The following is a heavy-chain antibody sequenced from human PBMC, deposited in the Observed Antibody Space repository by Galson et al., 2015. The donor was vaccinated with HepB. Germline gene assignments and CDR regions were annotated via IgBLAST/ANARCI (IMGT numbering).Heavy chain of an antibody. J-gene: IGHJ4*02. CDR3: AKDKVFDWLFGFDY. CDR2: ISGRGDST. Sequence: SLRLSCAASGFTFSSYAMSWVRQAPGKGLEWVSGISGRGDSTYYADSVKGRFTISRDNSKNTLYLQMNSLRAEDTALYYCAKDKVFDWLFGFDYWGQGTLVTVSS. D-gene: IGHD3-9*01. CDR1: GFTFSSYA. V-gene: IGHV3-23*01.